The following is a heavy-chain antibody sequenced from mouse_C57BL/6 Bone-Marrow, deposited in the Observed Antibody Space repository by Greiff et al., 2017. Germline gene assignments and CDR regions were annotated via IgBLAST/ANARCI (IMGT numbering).Heavy chain of an antibody. J-gene: IGHJ2*01. CDR1: GYSIPSGYY. CDR3: ARGLLYYGSSDD. CDR2: ISYDGSN. Sequence: ESGPGLVKPSQSLSLTCSVTGYSIPSGYYWNWIRQFPGNKLEWMGYISYDGSNNYNPSLKNRISITRDTSKNQFFRKLNSVTTEDTATYDCARGLLYYGSSDDWGQGTTLTVAA. V-gene: IGHV3-6*01. D-gene: IGHD1-1*01.